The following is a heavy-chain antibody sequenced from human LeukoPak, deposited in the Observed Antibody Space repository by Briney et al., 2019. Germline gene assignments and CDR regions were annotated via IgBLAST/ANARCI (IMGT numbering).Heavy chain of an antibody. CDR1: GFTFDDYA. CDR3: AKVLYYYGSGSYEGDAFDI. V-gene: IGHV3-9*01. J-gene: IGHJ3*02. CDR2: ISWNSGSI. D-gene: IGHD3-10*01. Sequence: GGSLRLSCAASGFTFDDYAMHWVRQAPGKGLEWVSGISWNSGSIGYADSVKGRFTISRDNAKNSLYLQMNSLRAEDTALYYCAKVLYYYGSGSYEGDAFDIWGQGTMVTVSS.